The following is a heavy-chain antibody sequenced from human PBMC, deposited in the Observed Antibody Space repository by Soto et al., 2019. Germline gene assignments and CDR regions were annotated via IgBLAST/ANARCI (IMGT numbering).Heavy chain of an antibody. J-gene: IGHJ4*02. D-gene: IGHD6-19*01. CDR1: GFTFSSYG. V-gene: IGHV3-33*01. CDR3: ARHHHAVAGIFDY. Sequence: PGGSLRLSCAASGFTFSSYGMHWVRQTPGKGLEWVAVIWYDGSNKYYADSVKGRFTISRDNSKNTLYLQMNSLRAEDTAVYYCARHHHAVAGIFDYWGQGTLVTVSS. CDR2: IWYDGSNK.